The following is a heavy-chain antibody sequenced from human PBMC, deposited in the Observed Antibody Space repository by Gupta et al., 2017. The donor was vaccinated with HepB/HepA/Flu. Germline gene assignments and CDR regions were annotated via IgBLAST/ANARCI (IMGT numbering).Heavy chain of an antibody. CDR2: VYYTGST. V-gene: IGHV4-39*02. CDR1: GGPISSSNYF. CDR3: VRETYYYGSGHFDS. Sequence: QLQLQESAPGLVKPSETLSLTCTVSGGPISSSNYFWGLIRQPPGKGLEWIGSVYYTGSTSYNASLKSRLTISVDTSKNQFSLKLSSVTATDTAVFFCVRETYYYGSGHFDSWGQGTLVTVSS. D-gene: IGHD3-10*01. J-gene: IGHJ4*02.